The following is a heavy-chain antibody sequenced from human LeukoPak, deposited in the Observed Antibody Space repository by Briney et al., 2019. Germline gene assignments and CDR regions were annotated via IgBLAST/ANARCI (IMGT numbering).Heavy chain of an antibody. D-gene: IGHD3-22*01. V-gene: IGHV4-59*01. CDR2: IYYSGSA. CDR3: ARGGTYYYDSSGYYDYDY. CDR1: GGSFSGYY. J-gene: IGHJ4*02. Sequence: SETLSLTCAVYGGSFSGYYWSWIRQPPGKGLEWIGYIYYSGSANYNPSLKSRVTISVDTSKNQFSLKLSSVTAEDTAVYYCARGGTYYYDSSGYYDYDYWGQGTLVTVSS.